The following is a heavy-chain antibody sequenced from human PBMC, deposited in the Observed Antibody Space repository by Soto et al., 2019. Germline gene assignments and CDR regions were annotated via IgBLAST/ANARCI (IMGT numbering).Heavy chain of an antibody. CDR3: AKAKNDYNWDNRPPFDY. V-gene: IGHV3-23*01. CDR1: GFTLRNYA. J-gene: IGHJ4*02. Sequence: GGSLRLSCEASGFTLRNYAMTWIRQAPGKGLEWISLISANDVGTYYAESVKTRFTISTDQSRNTVYLQMDSLRADDTAIYYCAKAKNDYNWDNRPPFDYWGQGTLVTVSS. D-gene: IGHD1-20*01. CDR2: ISANDVGT.